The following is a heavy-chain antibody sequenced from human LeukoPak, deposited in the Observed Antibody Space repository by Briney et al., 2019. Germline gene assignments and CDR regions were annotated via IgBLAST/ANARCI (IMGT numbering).Heavy chain of an antibody. D-gene: IGHD3-9*01. CDR2: IWYDGSKK. V-gene: IGHV3-33*01. J-gene: IGHJ4*02. Sequence: GGSLRLSCAAPGFTFSTYGMHWVRQAPGKGLEWVAVIWYDGSKKYYADSVKGRFTISRDNSKNTLYLQMNSLRAEDTAVYYCASGGAYYDILTGYSDYWGQGTLVTVSS. CDR3: ASGGAYYDILTGYSDY. CDR1: GFTFSTYG.